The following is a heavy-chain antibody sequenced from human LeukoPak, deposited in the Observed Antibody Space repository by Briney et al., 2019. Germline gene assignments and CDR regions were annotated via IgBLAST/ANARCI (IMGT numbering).Heavy chain of an antibody. CDR2: ISGSGGST. J-gene: IGHJ3*02. D-gene: IGHD4-23*01. CDR1: GFAVSSNY. V-gene: IGHV3-23*01. Sequence: PGGSLRLSCVASGFAVSSNYMSWVRQAPGKGLEWVSAISGSGGSTYYADSVKGRFTISRDNAKNTLYLQMNSLRVEDTAVYYCARPTSTTVVTGGAFDIWGQGTMVTVSS. CDR3: ARPTSTTVVTGGAFDI.